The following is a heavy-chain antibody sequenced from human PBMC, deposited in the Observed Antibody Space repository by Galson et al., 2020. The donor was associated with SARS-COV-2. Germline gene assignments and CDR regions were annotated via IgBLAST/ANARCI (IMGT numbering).Heavy chain of an antibody. CDR2: ISYDGSNK. Sequence: GESLKISCAASGFTFSSYGMHWVRQAPGKGLEWVAVISYDGSNKYYADSVKGRFTISRDNSKNTLYLQMNSLRAEDTAVYYCAKGPWYSSSWYGLYWGQGTLVTVSS. V-gene: IGHV3-30*18. D-gene: IGHD6-13*01. J-gene: IGHJ4*02. CDR1: GFTFSSYG. CDR3: AKGPWYSSSWYGLY.